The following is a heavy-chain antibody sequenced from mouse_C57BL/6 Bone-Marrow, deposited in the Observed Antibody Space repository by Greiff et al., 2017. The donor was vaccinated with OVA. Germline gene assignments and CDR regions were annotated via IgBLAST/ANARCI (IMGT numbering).Heavy chain of an antibody. CDR3: TFFYGSSYLGV. J-gene: IGHJ1*03. V-gene: IGHV14-4*01. D-gene: IGHD1-1*01. CDR2: IDPENGDT. CDR1: GFNIKDDY. Sequence: LKQSGAELVRPGASVKLSCTASGFNIKDDYMHWVKQRPEQGLEWIGWIDPENGDTEYASKFQGKATITADTSSNTAYLQLSSLTSEDTAVYYCTFFYGSSYLGVWGTGTTVTVSS.